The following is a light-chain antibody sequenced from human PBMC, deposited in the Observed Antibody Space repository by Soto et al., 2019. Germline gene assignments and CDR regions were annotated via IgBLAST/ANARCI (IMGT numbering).Light chain of an antibody. V-gene: IGKV3-15*01. CDR1: QSVNNK. CDR3: QQYNNWPPTT. CDR2: GAS. J-gene: IGKJ2*01. Sequence: EIVMTQSPATLSVSPGERATLSCKASQSVNNKLAWYQQTPGQAPRLLIYGASTRATGIPARFSGSGSETEFTLTISSLQSEDFAVYYCQQYNNWPPTTFGQGTKLESK.